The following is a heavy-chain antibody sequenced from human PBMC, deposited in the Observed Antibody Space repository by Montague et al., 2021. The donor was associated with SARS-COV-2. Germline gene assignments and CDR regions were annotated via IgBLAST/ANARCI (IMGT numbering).Heavy chain of an antibody. J-gene: IGHJ4*02. Sequence: PALVKPTQTLTLTCTFSGFSLSTSGMCVSWIRQPPGKALEWLALXDWDDDKFYSTSLKTRLTISKDSSKNQVVLTMTNMDPVDTATYYCARVRYFDTTFDYWGQGTLVTVSS. CDR2: XDWDDDK. V-gene: IGHV2-70*01. CDR3: ARVRYFDTTFDY. CDR1: GFSLSTSGMC. D-gene: IGHD3-9*01.